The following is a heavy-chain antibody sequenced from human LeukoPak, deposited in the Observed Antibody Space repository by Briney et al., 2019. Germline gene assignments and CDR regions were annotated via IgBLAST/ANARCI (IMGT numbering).Heavy chain of an antibody. Sequence: ASVKVSCKASGYTFTDYYMHWVRQAPGQGPEWMGWINHNSGGTNYAQKFQGRVTMTRDTSISTAYMELSRLRSDDTAVYYCARDGYSYGQGPFDYWGQGTLVTVSS. CDR2: INHNSGGT. CDR1: GYTFTDYY. CDR3: ARDGYSYGQGPFDY. V-gene: IGHV1-2*02. J-gene: IGHJ4*02. D-gene: IGHD5-18*01.